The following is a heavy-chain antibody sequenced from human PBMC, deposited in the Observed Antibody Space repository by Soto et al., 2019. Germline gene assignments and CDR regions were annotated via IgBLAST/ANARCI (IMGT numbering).Heavy chain of an antibody. J-gene: IGHJ4*02. CDR2: IYYSGST. CDR3: ARTRGYYSYGYYYFDY. D-gene: IGHD5-18*01. Sequence: SETLSLTCTVSGGSISSGDYYWSWIRQPPGKGLEWIGYIYYSGSTYYNPSLKSRVTISVDTSKNQFSLKLSSVTAADTAVYYCARTRGYYSYGYYYFDYWGQGTLVTVSS. V-gene: IGHV4-30-4*01. CDR1: GGSISSGDYY.